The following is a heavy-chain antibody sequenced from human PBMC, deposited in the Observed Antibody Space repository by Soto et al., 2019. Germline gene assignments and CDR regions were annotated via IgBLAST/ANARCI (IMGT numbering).Heavy chain of an antibody. CDR2: IYNSGST. Sequence: QVQLQESGPGLVKPSETLSLTCTVSGGSISSYYWSWIRQPPGKGLQWIGYIYNSGSTNYNPSLKSRVTISVDASKNQFSLKLSSVTAADTAVYYCARQIAAAGIYYYGMDIWGQGTTVTVSS. J-gene: IGHJ6*02. V-gene: IGHV4-59*08. CDR1: GGSISSYY. CDR3: ARQIAAAGIYYYGMDI. D-gene: IGHD6-13*01.